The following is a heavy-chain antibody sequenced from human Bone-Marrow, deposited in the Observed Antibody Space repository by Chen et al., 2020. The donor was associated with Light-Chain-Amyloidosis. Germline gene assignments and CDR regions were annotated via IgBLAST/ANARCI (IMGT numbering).Heavy chain of an antibody. CDR1: GYTFPNYW. D-gene: IGHD5-12*01. Sequence: EVQLEQSGPEVKKPGESLKISCKGSGYTFPNYWIGWVRQMPGKGLEWMGVIYPDDSDARYSPSFEGQVTISAHKSITTAYLQWRSLKASDTAMYYCARRRDGYNFDYWGQGTLVTVSS. CDR2: IYPDDSDA. CDR3: ARRRDGYNFDY. J-gene: IGHJ4*02. V-gene: IGHV5-51*01.